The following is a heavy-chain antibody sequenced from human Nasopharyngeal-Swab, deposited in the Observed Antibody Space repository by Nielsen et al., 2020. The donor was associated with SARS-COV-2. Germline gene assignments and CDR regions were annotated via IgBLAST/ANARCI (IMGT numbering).Heavy chain of an antibody. J-gene: IGHJ6*03. V-gene: IGHV4-59*01. CDR3: ARAFYYCYMDV. Sequence: GSLRLSCTVSGGSISSYYWSWIRQPPGKGLEWIGYIYYSGSTNYNPSLKSRVTISGDTSKNQFSLKLSSVTAADTAVYYCARAFYYCYMDVWGKGTTVTVSS. CDR2: IYYSGST. CDR1: GGSISSYY.